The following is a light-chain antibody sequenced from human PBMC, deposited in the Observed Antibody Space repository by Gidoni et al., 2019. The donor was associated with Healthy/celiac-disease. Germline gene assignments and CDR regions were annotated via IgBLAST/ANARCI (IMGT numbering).Light chain of an antibody. V-gene: IGLV3-27*01. CDR1: VLAKKY. Sequence: SYELPQPSSLSVSPGQTARITCSGDVLAKKYARWFQQKPGQAPVLVIYKDSERPSGIPERFSGSSSGTTVTLTISGAQVEDEADYYCYSAADNNRVFGGGTKLTVL. CDR3: YSAADNNRV. CDR2: KDS. J-gene: IGLJ3*02.